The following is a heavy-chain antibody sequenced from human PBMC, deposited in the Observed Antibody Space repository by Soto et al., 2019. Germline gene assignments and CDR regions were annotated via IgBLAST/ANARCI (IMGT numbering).Heavy chain of an antibody. Sequence: AGSLRLSCVASGFTFNRYGIHWVRQAPGKGLEWVALISDDGSDKDYADSVKGRFTISRDNSKNTLYLQMNSLRPEDTAVYYCAKTLRFLEWALDCYYGIDVWGQGTPVTVS. CDR3: AKTLRFLEWALDCYYGIDV. D-gene: IGHD3-3*01. CDR1: GFTFNRYG. J-gene: IGHJ6*02. CDR2: ISDDGSDK. V-gene: IGHV3-30*18.